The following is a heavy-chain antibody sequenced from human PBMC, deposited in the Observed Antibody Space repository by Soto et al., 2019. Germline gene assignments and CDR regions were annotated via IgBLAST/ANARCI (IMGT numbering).Heavy chain of an antibody. CDR1: GGSISSGDYY. CDR2: IYYSGST. V-gene: IGHV4-30-4*01. D-gene: IGHD2-8*02. Sequence: PSETLSLTCTVSGGSISSGDYYWSWIRQPPGKGLEWIGYIYYSGSTYYNPSLKSRVTISVDTSKNQFSLKLSSVTAADTAVYYCARVLLLDYYGMDVWGQGTTVTVSS. J-gene: IGHJ6*02. CDR3: ARVLLLDYYGMDV.